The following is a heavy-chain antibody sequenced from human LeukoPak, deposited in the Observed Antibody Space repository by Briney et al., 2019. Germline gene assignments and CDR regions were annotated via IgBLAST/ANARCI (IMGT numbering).Heavy chain of an antibody. CDR1: GYTFTGYY. J-gene: IGHJ6*03. Sequence: ASVKVSCKASGYTFTGYYMHWVRQAPGQGLEWMGWINPNSGGTNYAQKFQGRVTMTRDTSISTAYMELSRLRSDDTAVYYCAREYYGSGSRKKIYYMDVWGKGTTVTISS. V-gene: IGHV1-2*02. CDR2: INPNSGGT. CDR3: AREYYGSGSRKKIYYMDV. D-gene: IGHD3-10*01.